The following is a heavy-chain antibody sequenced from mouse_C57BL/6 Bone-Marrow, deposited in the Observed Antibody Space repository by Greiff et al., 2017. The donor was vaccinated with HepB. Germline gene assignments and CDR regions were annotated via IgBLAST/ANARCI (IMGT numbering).Heavy chain of an antibody. D-gene: IGHD1-1*01. CDR3: SGGYYGSSRMDY. V-gene: IGHV6-3*01. J-gene: IGHJ4*01. Sequence: EVKLEESGGGLVQPGGSMKLSCVASGFTFSNYWMNWVRQSPEKGLEWVAQIRLKSDNYATHYAESMKGRFTISRDASKSSVYLQMNNLRAEDTGIYYCSGGYYGSSRMDYWGQGTSVTVSS. CDR2: IRLKSDNYAT. CDR1: GFTFSNYW.